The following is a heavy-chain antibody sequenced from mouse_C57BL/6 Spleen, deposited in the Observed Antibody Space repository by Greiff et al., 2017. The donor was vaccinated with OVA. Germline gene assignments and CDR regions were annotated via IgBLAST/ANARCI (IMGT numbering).Heavy chain of an antibody. V-gene: IGHV1-39*01. J-gene: IGHJ2*01. Sequence: EVQLQESGPELVKPGASVKISCKASGYSFTDYNMNWVKQSNGKSLEWIGVINPNYGTTSYNQKFKGKATLTVDQSSSTAYMQLNSLTSEDSAVYYCARSVYYDYDLYFDYWGQGTTLTVSS. CDR2: INPNYGTT. D-gene: IGHD2-4*01. CDR1: GYSFTDYN. CDR3: ARSVYYDYDLYFDY.